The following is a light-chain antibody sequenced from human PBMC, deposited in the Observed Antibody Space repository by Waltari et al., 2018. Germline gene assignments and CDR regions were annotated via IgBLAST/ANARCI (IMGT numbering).Light chain of an antibody. CDR3: QQYGSSPG. CDR2: GAS. V-gene: IGKV3-20*01. Sequence: EIVLTQSPGTLSLSPGERASLSCRASQSVSTSYLAWYQQKPGQPARLLIYGASSRVTGIPDRFSGSGSGTDFTLTISRLEPEDFVVYYCQQYGSSPGFGPGTRLELK. J-gene: IGKJ5*01. CDR1: QSVSTSY.